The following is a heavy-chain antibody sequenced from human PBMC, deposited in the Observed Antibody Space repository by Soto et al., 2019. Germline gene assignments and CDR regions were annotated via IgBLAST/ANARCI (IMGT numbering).Heavy chain of an antibody. Sequence: SVKISCKASGGTFSSYAISWVRQAPGQGLEWMGGIIPIFGTANYAQKFQGRVTITADESTSTAYMELSSLRSEDTAVYYCARDSAGYYDSSGYPICYYYGMDVWGQGTTVTVSS. CDR3: ARDSAGYYDSSGYPICYYYGMDV. D-gene: IGHD3-22*01. CDR1: GGTFSSYA. J-gene: IGHJ6*02. CDR2: IIPIFGTA. V-gene: IGHV1-69*13.